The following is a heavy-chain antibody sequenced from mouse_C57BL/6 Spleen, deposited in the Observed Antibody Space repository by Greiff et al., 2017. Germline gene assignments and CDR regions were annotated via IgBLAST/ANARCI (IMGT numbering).Heavy chain of an antibody. CDR3: AKRHSSNYAMDD. V-gene: IGHV2-5*01. CDR1: GFALTSYG. CDR2: IWRGGST. D-gene: IGHD1-1*01. J-gene: IGHJ4*01. Sequence: QVQLKQSGPGLVQPSQSLSITCTVSGFALTSYGVHWVRQSPGKGLEWLGVIWRGGSTDYNAAFMSRLSITKDNSKSQVFFKMNSLQADDTAIYXWAKRHSSNYAMDDWGQGTSVTGSS.